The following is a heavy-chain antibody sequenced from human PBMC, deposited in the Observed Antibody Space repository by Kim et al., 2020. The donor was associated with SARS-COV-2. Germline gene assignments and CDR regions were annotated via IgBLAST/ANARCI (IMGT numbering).Heavy chain of an antibody. CDR3: ASPLVVVVAAPRRIPSYGMYV. CDR2: IYYSGST. CDR1: GGSISSSSYY. V-gene: IGHV4-39*01. Sequence: SETLSLTCTVSGGSISSSSYYWGWIRQPPGKGLEWIGSIYYSGSTYYNPSLKSRVTISVDTSKNQFSLKRSSVTAAATAVYYWASPLVVVVAAPRRIPSYGMYVWGQGTPVAVSS. J-gene: IGHJ6*02. D-gene: IGHD2-15*01.